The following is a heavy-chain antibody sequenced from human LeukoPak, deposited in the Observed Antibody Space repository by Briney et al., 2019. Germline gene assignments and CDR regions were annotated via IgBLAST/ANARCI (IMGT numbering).Heavy chain of an antibody. D-gene: IGHD3-3*01. CDR1: GFTVSSNY. CDR3: AGPFYDDFWSGLGY. V-gene: IGHV3-53*01. Sequence: GGSLRLSCAASGFTVSSNYMSWVRQAPGKGLEWVSVIYSGGSTYYADSVKGRFTISRDNSKNTLYLQMNSLRAEDTAVYYCAGPFYDDFWSGLGYWGQGTLVTVSS. J-gene: IGHJ4*02. CDR2: IYSGGST.